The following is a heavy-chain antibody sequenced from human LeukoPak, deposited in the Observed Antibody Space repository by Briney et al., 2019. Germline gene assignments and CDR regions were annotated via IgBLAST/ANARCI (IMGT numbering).Heavy chain of an antibody. V-gene: IGHV3-30*02. D-gene: IGHD1-1*01. J-gene: IGHJ6*03. CDR2: IRYDGSNK. CDR3: AKGGQPPYYYSYMDV. Sequence: GGSLRLSCAASGFTFSIYGMHWVRQAPGKGLEWVALIRYDGSNKFYADSVKGRFTVSRDNSQNTLYLQMNSLRREDTAVYYCAKGGQPPYYYSYMDVWGKGTTVTISS. CDR1: GFTFSIYG.